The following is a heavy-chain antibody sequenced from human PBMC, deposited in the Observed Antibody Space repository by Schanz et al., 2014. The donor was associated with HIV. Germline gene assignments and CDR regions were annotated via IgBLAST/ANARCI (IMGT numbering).Heavy chain of an antibody. CDR3: AKGLTIWLQPPFDY. Sequence: EVQLLESGGGLVQPGGSLRLSCAASGFTFSGHLMHWVRRAPVKGLEWVSGISGSGGTTYYADSVKGRFTISRDNSKNTLYLQMNSLRAEDTAVYYCAKGLTIWLQPPFDYWGQGTLVTVSS. CDR1: GFTFSGHL. CDR2: ISGSGGTT. J-gene: IGHJ4*02. D-gene: IGHD5-12*01. V-gene: IGHV3-23*01.